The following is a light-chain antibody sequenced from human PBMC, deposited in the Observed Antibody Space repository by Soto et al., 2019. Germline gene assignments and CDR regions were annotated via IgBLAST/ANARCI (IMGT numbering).Light chain of an antibody. CDR1: QSISSY. J-gene: IGKJ1*01. CDR3: QQYDTTPKT. Sequence: DIQRTQTPSSLSASVGDRVTITCRASQSISSYLNWYQQKPGKAPKLLIYAASSLQSGVPSRFSGSGSGTEFTLTISRLQPEDFATYYCQQYDTTPKTFGQGTKVDIK. V-gene: IGKV1-39*01. CDR2: AAS.